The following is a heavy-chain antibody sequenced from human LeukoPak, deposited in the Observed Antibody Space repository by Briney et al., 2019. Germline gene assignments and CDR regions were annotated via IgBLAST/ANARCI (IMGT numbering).Heavy chain of an antibody. Sequence: SQTQSLTCTVSGGSISSYYWSWIRQPPGKGLEWVGHIYYLGSTNYNPSLKSRVAISIDTSKNYFSLKLNSVIAADTAVYYCARDRPGSYWYFDLWGRGTLVTVSS. J-gene: IGHJ2*01. V-gene: IGHV4-59*01. CDR3: ARDRPGSYWYFDL. D-gene: IGHD3-10*01. CDR2: IYYLGST. CDR1: GGSISSYY.